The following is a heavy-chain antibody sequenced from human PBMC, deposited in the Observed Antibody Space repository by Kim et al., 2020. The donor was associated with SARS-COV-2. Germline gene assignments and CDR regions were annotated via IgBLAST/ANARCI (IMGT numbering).Heavy chain of an antibody. CDR3: ARTYCGGDCYGIYYGMD. Sequence: GGSLRLSCAASGFTFSSYAMHWVRQAPGKGLEWVAVISYDGSNKYYADSVKGRFTISRDNSKNTLYLQMNSLRAEDTAVYYCARTYCGGDCYGIYYGMD. CDR1: GFTFSSYA. CDR2: ISYDGSNK. J-gene: IGHJ6*01. V-gene: IGHV3-30*04. D-gene: IGHD2-21*02.